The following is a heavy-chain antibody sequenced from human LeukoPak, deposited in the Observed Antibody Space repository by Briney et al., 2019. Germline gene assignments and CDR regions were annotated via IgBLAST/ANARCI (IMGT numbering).Heavy chain of an antibody. CDR1: GGSISSSSYY. V-gene: IGHV4-39*07. CDR2: IHYSGST. Sequence: NPSETLSLTCTVSGGSISSSSYYWGWIRQPPGKGLEWIGRIHYSGSTNYNPSLKSRVTISVATSKNQFSLRLSSVTAADTAVYYCAREGQGVLWSGDRPVAFDIWGQGTMVTVSS. CDR3: AREGQGVLWSGDRPVAFDI. D-gene: IGHD3-10*01. J-gene: IGHJ3*02.